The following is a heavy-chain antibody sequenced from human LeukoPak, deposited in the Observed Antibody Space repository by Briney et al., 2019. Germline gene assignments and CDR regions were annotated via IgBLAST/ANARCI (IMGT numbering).Heavy chain of an antibody. CDR1: GFTFSSYG. J-gene: IGHJ4*02. Sequence: GGSLRLSCAASGFTFSSYGMQWVRQAPGKGLVYVSHINTDGSSTSYADSVKGRFTISRDNAKNRLYVQMNSLRAEDTAVYYCATGSGLWSPDNWGQGTLVTVSS. CDR3: ATGSGLWSPDN. D-gene: IGHD5-18*01. V-gene: IGHV3-74*01. CDR2: INTDGSST.